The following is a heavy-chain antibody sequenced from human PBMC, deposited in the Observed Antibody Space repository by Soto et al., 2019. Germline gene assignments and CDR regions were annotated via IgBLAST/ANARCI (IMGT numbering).Heavy chain of an antibody. CDR3: ARCAYGSFTFGLDV. Sequence: QVQLQESGPGLVKSSGTLSLTCVVSGDSISSHNWWTWVRQPPGKGLERIGEVFHSGITNHSPSLKSRVTISIDKYNNQFSLKLSSVTAADTAVYYCARCAYGSFTFGLDVWGQGTTVTVSS. CDR2: VFHSGIT. D-gene: IGHD3-10*01. J-gene: IGHJ6*02. V-gene: IGHV4-4*02. CDR1: GDSISSHNW.